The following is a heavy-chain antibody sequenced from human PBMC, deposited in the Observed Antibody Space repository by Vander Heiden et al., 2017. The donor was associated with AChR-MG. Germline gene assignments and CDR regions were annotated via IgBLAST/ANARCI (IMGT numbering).Heavy chain of an antibody. CDR2: IIPPLNR. CDR1: GGTFSNSV. CDR3: ARTLRSRVRGPEFFQH. D-gene: IGHD3-10*01. V-gene: IGHV1-69*04. Sequence: QVQLGLSGAEAKQPGSSVQSSCKPSGGTFSNSVMSWVRQAPGQRLEWIGRIIPPLNRNDALKCEGRVTISAEKSTTTVYMELSSLRSGDTAMYYCARTLRSRVRGPEFFQHWAQGTLVTVS. J-gene: IGHJ1*01.